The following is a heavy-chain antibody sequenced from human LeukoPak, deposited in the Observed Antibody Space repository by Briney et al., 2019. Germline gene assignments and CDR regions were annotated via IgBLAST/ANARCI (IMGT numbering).Heavy chain of an antibody. Sequence: ASVKVSCKASGYTFTSYDINWVRQATGQGLEWMGWMNPNSGNTGYAQKFQGRVTMTRNTSISTAYMELSSLRSEDTAVYYCARERGSYDFWSGCRYWYFDLWGRGTLVTVSS. J-gene: IGHJ2*01. D-gene: IGHD3-3*01. V-gene: IGHV1-8*01. CDR1: GYTFTSYD. CDR2: MNPNSGNT. CDR3: ARERGSYDFWSGCRYWYFDL.